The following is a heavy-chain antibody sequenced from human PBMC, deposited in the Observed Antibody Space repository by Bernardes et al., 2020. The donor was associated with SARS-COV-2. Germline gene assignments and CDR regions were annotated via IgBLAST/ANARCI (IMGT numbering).Heavy chain of an antibody. D-gene: IGHD5-12*01. CDR2: ISATGGGT. V-gene: IGHV3-23*01. CDR3: AKEAYSGYLETYYFYYGMDV. J-gene: IGHJ6*02. Sequence: GGSLRLYCAASGFTFTNYAMTWVRQAPGKGLEWVSSISATGGGTYYADSVQGRFTVSRDYSTNTLYLQMDSLRAEDTAIYYCAKEAYSGYLETYYFYYGMDVWGQGTTVTVSS. CDR1: GFTFTNYA.